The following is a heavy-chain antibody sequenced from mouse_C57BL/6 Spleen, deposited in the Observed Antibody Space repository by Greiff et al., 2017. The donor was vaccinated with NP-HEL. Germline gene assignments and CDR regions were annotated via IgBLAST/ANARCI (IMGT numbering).Heavy chain of an antibody. CDR2: IDPENGDT. J-gene: IGHJ1*03. V-gene: IGHV14-4*01. Sequence: VQLQQSGAELVRPGASVKLSCTASGFNIKDDYMHWVKQRPEQGLEWIGWIDPENGDTEYASKFQGKATITADTSSNTAYLQLSSLTSEDTAVYYCGYGYDGRYFDVWGTGTTVTVSS. CDR1: GFNIKDDY. CDR3: GYGYDGRYFDV. D-gene: IGHD2-2*01.